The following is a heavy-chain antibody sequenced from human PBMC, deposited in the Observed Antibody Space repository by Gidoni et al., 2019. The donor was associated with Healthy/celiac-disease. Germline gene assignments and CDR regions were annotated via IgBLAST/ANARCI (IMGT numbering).Heavy chain of an antibody. D-gene: IGHD6-19*01. CDR2: IYYSGST. CDR3: ARRLRLVQSIWFDP. CDR1: GGSISSYY. V-gene: IGHV4-59*12. Sequence: QVQLQESGPGLVKPSETLSLACTAPGGSISSYYWSWIRQPPGKGLEWIGYIYYSGSTNYNPSLKSRVTISVDTSKNQFSLKLSSVTAADTAVYYCARRLRLVQSIWFDPWGQGTLVTVSS. J-gene: IGHJ5*02.